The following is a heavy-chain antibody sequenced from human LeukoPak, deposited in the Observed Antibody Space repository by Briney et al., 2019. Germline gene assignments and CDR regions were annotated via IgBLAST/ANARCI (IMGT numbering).Heavy chain of an antibody. V-gene: IGHV1-3*01. CDR2: INAGNGNT. D-gene: IGHD3-22*01. J-gene: IGHJ3*02. CDR3: ARSQAQTYYYDSSGSGAAFDI. CDR1: GYTFTSYA. Sequence: ASVKVSCKASGYTFTSYAMHWVRQAPGQRLEWMGWINAGNGNTKYSQKFQGRVTITRDTSASTAYMELSSLRSEDTAVYYCARSQAQTYYYDSSGSGAAFDIWGQGTMVTVSS.